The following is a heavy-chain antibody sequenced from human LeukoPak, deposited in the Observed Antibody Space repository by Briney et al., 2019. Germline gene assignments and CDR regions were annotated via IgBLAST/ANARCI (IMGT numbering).Heavy chain of an antibody. D-gene: IGHD2-2*01. J-gene: IGHJ4*02. CDR1: GFTFNTHS. CDR2: IGHAGNIM. CDR3: AKDHQFTSDY. Sequence: GGSLRLSCAASGFTFNTHSMNWVRQAPGKGLEWVSYIGHAGNIMYHADSVKGRFTISRDNSKNTLYLQMNSLRAEDTAVYYCAKDHQFTSDYWGQGTLVTVSS. V-gene: IGHV3-48*01.